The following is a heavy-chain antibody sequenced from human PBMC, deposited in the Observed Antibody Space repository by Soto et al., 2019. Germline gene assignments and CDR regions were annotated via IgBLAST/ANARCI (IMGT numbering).Heavy chain of an antibody. D-gene: IGHD6-19*01. Sequence: QVQLQESGPGLVKPSQTLSLTCTVSGGSISSGGDYWNWIRQHPGKGLEWIGYIHNSGITDYNPSLKSRVIISVDTSTNQFSLKLSSVTAADTAVYYCARHKQWLAPFDDWGQGTLVTVSS. CDR3: ARHKQWLAPFDD. V-gene: IGHV4-31*03. CDR2: IHNSGIT. CDR1: GGSISSGGDY. J-gene: IGHJ4*02.